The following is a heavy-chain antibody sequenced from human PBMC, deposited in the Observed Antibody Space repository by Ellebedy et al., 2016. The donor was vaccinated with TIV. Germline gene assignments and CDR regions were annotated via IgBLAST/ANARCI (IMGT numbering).Heavy chain of an antibody. Sequence: GGSLRLSCAASGFTFSSYGMHWVRQAPGKGLEWISYIHATSATMYYTDSVKGRFTVSRDNAKNSLYLQMNSLRAEDTAVYYCSRHTDYALDYWGQGALVTVSS. V-gene: IGHV3-48*01. CDR1: GFTFSSYG. D-gene: IGHD4-17*01. J-gene: IGHJ4*02. CDR2: IHATSATM. CDR3: SRHTDYALDY.